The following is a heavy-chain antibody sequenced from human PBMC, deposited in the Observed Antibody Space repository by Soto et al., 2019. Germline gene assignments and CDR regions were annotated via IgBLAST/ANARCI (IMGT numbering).Heavy chain of an antibody. Sequence: GESLKISCAASGFTFSSYSMNWVRQAPGKGLEWVSSISSSSSYIYYADSVKGRFTISRDNAKNSLYLQMNSLRAEDTAVYYCARDPDIVLSFDYWGQGTQVTVSS. CDR2: ISSSSSYI. D-gene: IGHD3-16*02. V-gene: IGHV3-21*01. CDR1: GFTFSSYS. J-gene: IGHJ4*02. CDR3: ARDPDIVLSFDY.